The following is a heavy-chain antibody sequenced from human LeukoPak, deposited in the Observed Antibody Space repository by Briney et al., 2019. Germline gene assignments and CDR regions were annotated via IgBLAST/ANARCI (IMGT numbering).Heavy chain of an antibody. Sequence: PSETLSLTCAVYGGSFSGYYWSWIRQPPGKGLEWIGYIYYSGSTNYNPSLKSRVTISVDTSKNQFSLKLSSVTAADTAVYYCARSYYDSSGRFDPWGQGTLVTVSS. CDR3: ARSYYDSSGRFDP. J-gene: IGHJ5*02. CDR1: GGSFSGYY. CDR2: IYYSGST. V-gene: IGHV4-59*01. D-gene: IGHD3-22*01.